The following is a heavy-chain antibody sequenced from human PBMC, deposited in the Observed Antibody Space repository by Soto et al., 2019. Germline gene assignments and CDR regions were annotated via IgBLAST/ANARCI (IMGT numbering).Heavy chain of an antibody. CDR2: IYHTGNT. V-gene: IGHV4-4*02. D-gene: IGHD3-10*01. CDR1: GGSISSTNW. Sequence: PSETLSLTCYVSGGSISSTNWWTWVRQPPGKGLEWIGEIYHTGNTNYNPSVRSRVTISVDKSNNQFSLKLSSVTAADTAVYYCARGPPFGYWGQGTLVTVSS. CDR3: ARGPPFGY. J-gene: IGHJ4*02.